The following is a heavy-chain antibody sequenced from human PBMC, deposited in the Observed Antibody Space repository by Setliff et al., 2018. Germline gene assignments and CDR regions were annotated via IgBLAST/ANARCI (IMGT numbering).Heavy chain of an antibody. V-gene: IGHV1-69-2*01. CDR1: GYTFTDYY. J-gene: IGHJ4*02. CDR2: VDPDDGHT. D-gene: IGHD3-10*01. CDR3: TTGLRHGVPYFDL. Sequence: GASVKVSCKASGYTFTDYYMHWVQQAPGKGLEWMGRVDPDDGHTKYAEKFQGRITISADMSLDIAHMELGSLTSEDTAVYYCTTGLRHGVPYFDLWGQGTLVTVSS.